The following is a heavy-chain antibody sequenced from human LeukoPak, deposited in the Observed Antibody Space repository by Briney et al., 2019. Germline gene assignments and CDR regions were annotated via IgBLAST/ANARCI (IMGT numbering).Heavy chain of an antibody. CDR1: GYTFTSYG. Sequence: ASVKVSCKASGYTFTSYGISWVRQAPGQGLEWMGWISAYNGNTNYAQKLQGRVTMTTDTSTSTAYMELRSLRSDDTAVYYCARDLRSSGYYAFDYWGQGTPVTVSS. J-gene: IGHJ4*02. D-gene: IGHD3-22*01. CDR2: ISAYNGNT. V-gene: IGHV1-18*01. CDR3: ARDLRSSGYYAFDY.